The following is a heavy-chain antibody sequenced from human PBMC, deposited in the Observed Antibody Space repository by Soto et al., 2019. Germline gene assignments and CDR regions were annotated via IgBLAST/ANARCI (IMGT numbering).Heavy chain of an antibody. CDR1: GGSVSSSTYY. Sequence: SETLSLTCTVSGGSVSSSTYYWGWIRQPPGKGLEWIGTIYYSGITYYNPSLQSRVTISVDTSKNQFSLRLSLVTAADAALYFCARQDVRAWGRFDPWGQGTLVTVSS. CDR3: ARQDVRAWGRFDP. V-gene: IGHV4-39*01. CDR2: IYYSGIT. D-gene: IGHD7-27*01. J-gene: IGHJ5*02.